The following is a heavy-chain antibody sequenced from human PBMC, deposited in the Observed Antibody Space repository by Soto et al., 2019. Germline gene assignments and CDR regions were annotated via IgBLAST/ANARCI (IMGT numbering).Heavy chain of an antibody. CDR1: GGTFSSYA. CDR3: ARGSDYDSSGYYYSWFDP. D-gene: IGHD3-22*01. Sequence: ASVKVSCKASGGTFSSYAISWVRQAPGEGLEWMGGIIPIFGTANYAQKFQGRVTITADESTSTAYMELSSLRSEDTAVYYCARGSDYDSSGYYYSWFDPWGQGTLVTVSS. CDR2: IIPIFGTA. J-gene: IGHJ5*02. V-gene: IGHV1-69*13.